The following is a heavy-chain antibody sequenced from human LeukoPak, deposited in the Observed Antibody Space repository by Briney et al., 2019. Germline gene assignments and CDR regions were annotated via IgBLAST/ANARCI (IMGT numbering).Heavy chain of an antibody. V-gene: IGHV3-74*01. CDR2: INTDGSST. CDR1: GFTFSSYS. Sequence: GGSLRLSCAASGFTFSSYSMNWVRQAPGKGLVWVSRINTDGSSTSYADSVKGRFTISRDNSKNTLYLQMNSLRAEDTAVYYCAKDRSGVLRYFDWSPPGDWGQGTLVTVSS. J-gene: IGHJ4*02. CDR3: AKDRSGVLRYFDWSPPGD. D-gene: IGHD3-9*01.